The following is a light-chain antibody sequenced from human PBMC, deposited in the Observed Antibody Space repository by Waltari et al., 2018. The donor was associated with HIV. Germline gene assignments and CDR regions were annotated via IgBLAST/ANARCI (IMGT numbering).Light chain of an antibody. V-gene: IGLV2-23*02. J-gene: IGLJ2*01. Sequence: QSALPQLASVSGSPGQSLTISCTGTSSDVGAYNLVSWYQQHPNKAPNLMIFEVTKRPSGVSDRFSGSRSGNTASLTISGLQTEDEGDYYCCSYTGTGIVFGGGTKLTVL. CDR1: SSDVGAYNL. CDR3: CSYTGTGIV. CDR2: EVT.